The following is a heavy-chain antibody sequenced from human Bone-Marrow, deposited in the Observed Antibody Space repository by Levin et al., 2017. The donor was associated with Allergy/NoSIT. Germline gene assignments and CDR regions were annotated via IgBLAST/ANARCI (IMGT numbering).Heavy chain of an antibody. CDR1: GFTFSSYS. J-gene: IGHJ6*02. CDR2: ISTGRTYI. CDR3: VRSESITGTEDLKVMDV. Sequence: PGGSLRLSCVASGFTFSSYSMNWVRQAPGKGLEWVSSISTGRTYIYHADSVKGRFTISRDNAKNSLSLQMNSLRAEDTAVYHCVRSESITGTEDLKVMDVWGQGTTVTVSS. V-gene: IGHV3-21*01. D-gene: IGHD1/OR15-1a*01.